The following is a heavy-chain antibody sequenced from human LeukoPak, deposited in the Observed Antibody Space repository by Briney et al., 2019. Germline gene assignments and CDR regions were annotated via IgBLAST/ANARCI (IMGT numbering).Heavy chain of an antibody. J-gene: IGHJ4*02. V-gene: IGHV4-61*01. CDR3: ARNLYDDSGSMGIYTFDN. CDR2: IYHSGNT. CDR1: GGSISSGSYY. D-gene: IGHD3-22*01. Sequence: SETLSLTCTVSGGSISSGSYYWSWIRQSPGKGLEWIGYIYHSGNTNCNPSLKSRVTISVDTSKNQFSLNLRSVTAADTAVYYCARNLYDDSGSMGIYTFDNWGQGTLVTVSS.